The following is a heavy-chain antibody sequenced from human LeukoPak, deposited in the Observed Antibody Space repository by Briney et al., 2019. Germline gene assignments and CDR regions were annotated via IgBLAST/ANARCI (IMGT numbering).Heavy chain of an antibody. CDR3: ACTGYSSSWEFDY. V-gene: IGHV4-59*08. CDR1: GGSISSYY. J-gene: IGHJ4*02. Sequence: PSETLSLTCTVSGGSISSYYWSWIRQPPGKGLEWIGYIYYSGSTNYNPSLKSRVTISVDTSKNQFSLKLSSVTAADTAVYYCACTGYSSSWEFDYWGQGTLVTVSS. CDR2: IYYSGST. D-gene: IGHD6-13*01.